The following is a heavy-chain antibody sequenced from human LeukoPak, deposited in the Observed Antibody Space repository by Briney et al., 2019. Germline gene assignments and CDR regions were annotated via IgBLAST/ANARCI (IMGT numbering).Heavy chain of an antibody. J-gene: IGHJ6*03. CDR2: ISSSSSYI. D-gene: IGHD1-1*01. CDR1: GFTFSDYA. Sequence: PGGSLRLSCAASGFTFSDYAMNWVLQAPGKGLEWVSSISSSSSYIYYADSVKGRFTISRDNAKNSLYLQMNSLRAEDTAVYYCARAWNDLYYYYYYMDVWGKGTTVTVSS. V-gene: IGHV3-21*01. CDR3: ARAWNDLYYYYYYMDV.